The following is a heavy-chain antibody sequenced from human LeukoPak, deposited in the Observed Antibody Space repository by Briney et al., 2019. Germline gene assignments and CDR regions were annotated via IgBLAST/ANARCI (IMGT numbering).Heavy chain of an antibody. J-gene: IGHJ4*02. D-gene: IGHD2-2*01. Sequence: PGGSLRLSCAASGFTFSSYAMSWVRQAPGKGLEWVSAISGSGGSTYYADSVKGRFTISRDNSNNTLYLQMNGLRPEDTAVYYCAKDLGTSDCSSTSCYFHWGQGTLVTVSS. CDR2: ISGSGGST. CDR3: AKDLGTSDCSSTSCYFH. V-gene: IGHV3-23*01. CDR1: GFTFSSYA.